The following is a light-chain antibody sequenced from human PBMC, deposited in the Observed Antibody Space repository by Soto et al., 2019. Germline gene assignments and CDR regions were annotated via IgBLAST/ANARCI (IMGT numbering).Light chain of an antibody. J-gene: IGKJ1*01. Sequence: EIVMTHSPATLSVSPGERATLSCRASQSVSSNLAWYQQKPGQAPRLLIYGASTRATGIPARFSGSVSGTEFTLTISSLQSEDFAVYYCQQYNNWPRTFGQGTKVDIK. CDR2: GAS. V-gene: IGKV3-15*01. CDR3: QQYNNWPRT. CDR1: QSVSSN.